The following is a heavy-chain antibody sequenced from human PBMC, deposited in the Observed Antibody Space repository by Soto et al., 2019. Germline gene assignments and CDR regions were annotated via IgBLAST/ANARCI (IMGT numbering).Heavy chain of an antibody. V-gene: IGHV1-69*08. CDR1: GGNFSSYT. Sequence: QVQLVQSGAEVKKPGSSVKVSCKASGGNFSSYTISWVRQAPGQGLEWMGRIIPILGIANYAQKFQGRVTITADKSTSTAYMELSSLRSEDTAVYYCARELDYDFWSGYYITNYYYYMDVWGKGTTVTVSS. CDR2: IIPILGIA. D-gene: IGHD3-3*01. J-gene: IGHJ6*03. CDR3: ARELDYDFWSGYYITNYYYYMDV.